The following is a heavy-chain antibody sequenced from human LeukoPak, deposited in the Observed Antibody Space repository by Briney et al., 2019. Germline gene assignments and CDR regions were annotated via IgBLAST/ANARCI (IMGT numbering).Heavy chain of an antibody. J-gene: IGHJ3*02. CDR3: ARDVPAYYYDSSGYTDAFDI. CDR1: GFTFSSYA. V-gene: IGHV3-64*04. D-gene: IGHD3-22*01. Sequence: PGGSLRLSCSASGFTFSSYAMHWVRQAPGKGLEYVSAISSNGGSTYYADSVKGRFTISRDNSKNTLYLQMNSLRAEDTAVYYCARDVPAYYYDSSGYTDAFDIWGQGTMVTVSS. CDR2: ISSNGGST.